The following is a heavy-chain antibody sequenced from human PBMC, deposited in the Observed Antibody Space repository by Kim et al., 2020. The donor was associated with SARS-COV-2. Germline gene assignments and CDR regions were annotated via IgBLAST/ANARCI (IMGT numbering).Heavy chain of an antibody. Sequence: DSAKSRFTISRHSSKNTLYHQMNSLRAEDTAMYYCARLEKRVGATYYFDCWGQGTLVTVSS. V-gene: IGHV3-53*04. D-gene: IGHD1-26*01. J-gene: IGHJ4*02. CDR3: ARLEKRVGATYYFDC.